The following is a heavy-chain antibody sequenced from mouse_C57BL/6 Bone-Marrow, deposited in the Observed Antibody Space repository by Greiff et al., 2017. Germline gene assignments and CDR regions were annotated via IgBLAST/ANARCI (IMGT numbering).Heavy chain of an antibody. CDR3: TSDYGRSPYWYFDV. CDR1: GFNIKDYY. J-gene: IGHJ1*03. Sequence: VQLQQSGAELVRPGASVKLSCTASGFNIKDYYMHWVKQRPEQGLEWIGRIDPEDGDTEYAPKFQGKATMTADPSSNTAYLQLSSLTSEDTAVYYCTSDYGRSPYWYFDVWGTGTTVTVSS. D-gene: IGHD1-1*01. CDR2: IDPEDGDT. V-gene: IGHV14-1*01.